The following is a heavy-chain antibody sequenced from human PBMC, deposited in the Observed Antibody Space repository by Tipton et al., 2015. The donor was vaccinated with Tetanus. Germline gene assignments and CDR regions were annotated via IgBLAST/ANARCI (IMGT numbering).Heavy chain of an antibody. CDR2: IYKDGSQK. V-gene: IGHV3-7*01. D-gene: IGHD3-16*01. CDR3: MRGVGEEYTASGDY. J-gene: IGHJ4*02. Sequence: SLRLSCAASGFTFRRHWMSWVRQAPGKGLEWVANIYKDGSQKDYVDSVKGRFTISRDNAKNSLYLQMNSLRVEDTAMYYCMRGVGEEYTASGDYWGQGTLVTVSS. CDR1: GFTFRRHW.